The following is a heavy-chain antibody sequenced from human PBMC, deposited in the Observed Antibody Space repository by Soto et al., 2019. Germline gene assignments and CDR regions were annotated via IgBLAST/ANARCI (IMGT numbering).Heavy chain of an antibody. D-gene: IGHD3-22*01. CDR3: ARHYDSSGYYYRGLDY. J-gene: IGHJ4*02. CDR1: GGTFSSYA. V-gene: IGHV1-69*12. Sequence: QVQLVQSGAEVKKPGSSVKVSCKASGGTFSSYAISGVRQAPGQGLEWMGGIIPIVGTADYAQKFQGRVTITADESTRTAYMELSSLRCEDTAVYYCARHYDSSGYYYRGLDYWGQGTLVTVSS. CDR2: IIPIVGTA.